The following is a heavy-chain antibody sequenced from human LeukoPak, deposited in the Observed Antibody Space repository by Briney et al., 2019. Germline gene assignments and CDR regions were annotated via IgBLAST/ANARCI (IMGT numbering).Heavy chain of an antibody. CDR3: ALLEWLSAANY. J-gene: IGHJ4*02. CDR2: INSDGSST. V-gene: IGHV3-74*01. D-gene: IGHD3-3*01. Sequence: PGGSLRLSCAASGFTFSSYWMHWVRQAPGKGLVWVSRINSDGSSTSYADSVKGRFTISRDNAKNTLYLQMNSLRAEDTAVYYCALLEWLSAANYWGQGTLATVSS. CDR1: GFTFSSYW.